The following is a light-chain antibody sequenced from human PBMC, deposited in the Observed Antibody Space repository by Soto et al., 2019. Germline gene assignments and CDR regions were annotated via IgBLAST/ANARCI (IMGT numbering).Light chain of an antibody. CDR3: SSYTSSSTHWV. V-gene: IGLV2-14*01. J-gene: IGLJ3*02. Sequence: QSVLTQPASVSGSPGQSITISCTGTSSDVGGYNYVSWYQQHPGKAPKLMFYDVSNRPSGVSNRFSGSKSGNTASLTISGLQAEDEADYYCSSYTSSSTHWVFGGGTKVTVL. CDR1: SSDVGGYNY. CDR2: DVS.